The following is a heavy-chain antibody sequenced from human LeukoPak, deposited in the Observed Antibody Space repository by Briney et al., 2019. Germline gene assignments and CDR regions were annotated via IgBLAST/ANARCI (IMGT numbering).Heavy chain of an antibody. CDR2: ISSTSSYI. V-gene: IGHV3-21*03. CDR3: TRELVVPAAMQLWFGESSFDY. CDR1: GFTFSSYD. Sequence: GGSLRLSCAASGFTFSSYDMNWVRQAPGRGLEWVSSISSTSSYIYYVDSVKGRFTISRDNAKNSLYLQMNSLKTEDTAVYYCTRELVVPAAMQLWFGESSFDYWGQGTLVTVSS. D-gene: IGHD2-2*01. J-gene: IGHJ4*02.